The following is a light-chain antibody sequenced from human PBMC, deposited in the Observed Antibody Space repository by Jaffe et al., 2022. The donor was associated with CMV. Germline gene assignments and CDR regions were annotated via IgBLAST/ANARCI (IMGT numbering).Light chain of an antibody. CDR1: QSISNY. CDR3: QQSYSMSALT. V-gene: IGKV1-39*01. J-gene: IGKJ4*01. CDR2: AAS. Sequence: DIQMTQSPSSLSASVGDRVTITCRASQSISNYLNWYQQKPGKAPKLLIYAASSLESGVPSRFSGSGSGTDFTLTISSLQPEDFATYYCQQSYSMSALTFGGGTKVEIK.